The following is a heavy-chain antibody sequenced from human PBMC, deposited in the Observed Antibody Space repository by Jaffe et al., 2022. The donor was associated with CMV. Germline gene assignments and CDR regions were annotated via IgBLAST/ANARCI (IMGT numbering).Heavy chain of an antibody. CDR1: GFTFSSYG. D-gene: IGHD3-22*01. J-gene: IGHJ4*02. CDR2: IWYDGSNK. Sequence: QVQLVESGGGVVQPGRSLRLSCAASGFTFSSYGMHWVRQAPGKGLEWVAVIWYDGSNKYYADSVKGRFTISRDNSKNTLYLQMNSLRAEDTAVYYCARSNYYDSSGYYYMGGNDLDYWGQGTLVTVSS. V-gene: IGHV3-33*08. CDR3: ARSNYYDSSGYYYMGGNDLDY.